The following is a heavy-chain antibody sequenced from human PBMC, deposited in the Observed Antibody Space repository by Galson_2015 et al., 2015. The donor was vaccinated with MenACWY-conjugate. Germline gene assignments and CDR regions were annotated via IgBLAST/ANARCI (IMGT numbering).Heavy chain of an antibody. CDR1: GGSISSSSYY. D-gene: IGHD3-22*01. CDR3: ARETPYYDSSGYYFGDYFDY. Sequence: SESLSLTCTVSGGSISSSSYYWGWIRQPPGKGLEWIGSIYYRGSTYYNPSLKSRDTISVDTSKNQFSLKLSSVTAADTAVYYCARETPYYDSSGYYFGDYFDYWGQGTLVTVSS. J-gene: IGHJ4*02. V-gene: IGHV4-39*02. CDR2: IYYRGST.